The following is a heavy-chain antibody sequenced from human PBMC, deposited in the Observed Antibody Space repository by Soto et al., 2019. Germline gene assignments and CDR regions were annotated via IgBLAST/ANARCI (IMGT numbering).Heavy chain of an antibody. CDR3: ARALETSWFDP. CDR1: GDSVRSRNYY. Sequence: SETLSLTCTVSGDSVRSRNYYWSWIRQAPGTGLEWIGYVYDSVNYDSGRTNYNPSLKSRVTISVDTSKNQFSLKLSSVTAADTAVYYCARALETSWFDPWGQGTLVTVSS. CDR2: VYDSVNYDSGRT. V-gene: IGHV4-61*01. J-gene: IGHJ5*02.